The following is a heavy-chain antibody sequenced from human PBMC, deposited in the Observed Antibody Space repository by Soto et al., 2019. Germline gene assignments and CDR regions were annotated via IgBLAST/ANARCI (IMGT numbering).Heavy chain of an antibody. CDR2: ISGGGDTT. V-gene: IGHV3-23*01. D-gene: IGHD3-10*01. Sequence: EVQLLESGGGLVQPGGSLRLSCAASGFTFNNYAMTWVRQAPGKGLAWVSAISGGGDTTSYADSVKGRFTVSRDGSKDTLYLQMSRLGAEDTALYYCAKGLGGSGSLTPRVDFWGHGTLCTCSA. CDR1: GFTFNNYA. CDR3: AKGLGGSGSLTPRVDF. J-gene: IGHJ4*01.